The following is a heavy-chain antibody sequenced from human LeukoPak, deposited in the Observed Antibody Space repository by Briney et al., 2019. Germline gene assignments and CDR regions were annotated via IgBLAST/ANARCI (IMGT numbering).Heavy chain of an antibody. CDR1: GFTFTNSA. J-gene: IGHJ4*02. CDR2: ISGSGLST. Sequence: GGSLRLSCAASGFTFTNSAMSWVREASGKGLEWVSSISGSGLSTYHADSVKGRFTMSRDNSKNTLFLQMNSLRAEDTAVYYCVRSEANYLDSWGQGTLVTVSS. V-gene: IGHV3-23*01. CDR3: VRSEANYLDS.